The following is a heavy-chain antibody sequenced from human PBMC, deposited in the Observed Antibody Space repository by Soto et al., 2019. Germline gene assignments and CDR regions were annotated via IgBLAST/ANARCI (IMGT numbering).Heavy chain of an antibody. D-gene: IGHD3-9*01. J-gene: IGHJ4*02. CDR1: GYTFTSYD. CDR3: ARAAQYYDILTGYYSFYYFDY. CDR2: MNPNSGNT. Sequence: ASVKVSCKASGYTFTSYDINWVRQATGQGLEWMGWMNPNSGNTGYAQKFQGRVTMTRNTSISTAYMELSSLRSEDTAVYYCARAAQYYDILTGYYSFYYFDYWGQGTLVTVSS. V-gene: IGHV1-8*01.